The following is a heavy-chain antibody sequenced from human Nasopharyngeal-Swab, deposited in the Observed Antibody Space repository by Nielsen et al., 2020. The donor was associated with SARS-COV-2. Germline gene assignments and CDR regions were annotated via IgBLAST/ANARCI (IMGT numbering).Heavy chain of an antibody. CDR1: GFTFSSFG. V-gene: IGHV3-30*03. Sequence: GESLKISCAASGFTFSSFGMHWVRQAPGKGLEWVAFIAHDASNEYYGDSVKGRFSISRDSSKNTLYLQMDSLRGEDTAVYYCARDRGASGWYGGFDYWGQGILVTVSS. D-gene: IGHD6-19*01. CDR3: ARDRGASGWYGGFDY. CDR2: IAHDASNE. J-gene: IGHJ4*02.